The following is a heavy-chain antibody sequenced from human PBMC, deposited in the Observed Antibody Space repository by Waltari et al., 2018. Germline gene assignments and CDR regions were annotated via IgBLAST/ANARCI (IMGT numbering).Heavy chain of an antibody. D-gene: IGHD2-8*02. Sequence: QVQLQESGPGLVKPSGTLYLTCAVSGDSISSQYWWRWVRQSPGKGLEWIGEIYHSGKTYYNPSLKSRVTISVDKSKNQFSLNLSSVTAADTAVYYCAADRGVGLYFDYWGQGTLVTVSS. CDR3: AADRGVGLYFDY. J-gene: IGHJ4*02. CDR1: GDSISSQYW. V-gene: IGHV4-4*02. CDR2: IYHSGKT.